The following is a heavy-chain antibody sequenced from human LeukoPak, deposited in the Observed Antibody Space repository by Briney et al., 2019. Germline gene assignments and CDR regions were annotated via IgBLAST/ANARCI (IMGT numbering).Heavy chain of an antibody. Sequence: SETLSLTCAVYGGSFSGYYWSWIRQPPGKGLEWIGEINHSGSTNYNPSLKSRVTISVDTSKNQFSLKLGSVTAADTAVYYCARAPPRWLRLDSWGQGTLVTVSS. CDR1: GGSFSGYY. CDR2: INHSGST. CDR3: ARAPPRWLRLDS. V-gene: IGHV4-34*01. D-gene: IGHD5-24*01. J-gene: IGHJ4*02.